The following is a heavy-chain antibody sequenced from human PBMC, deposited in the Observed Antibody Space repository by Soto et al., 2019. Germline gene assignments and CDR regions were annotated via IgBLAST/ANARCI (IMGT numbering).Heavy chain of an antibody. CDR2: IIPIFGTA. J-gene: IGHJ4*02. V-gene: IGHV1-69*01. CDR3: ASCFQGFGEFREPFDY. CDR1: GGTFSSYA. Sequence: QVQLVQSGAEVKKPGSSVKVSCKASGGTFSSYAISWVRQAPGQGLEWMGGIIPIFGTANYAQKFQGRVTITADESTSTAYMELSSLRSEDTAMYYCASCFQGFGEFREPFDYWGQGTLVTVSS. D-gene: IGHD3-10*01.